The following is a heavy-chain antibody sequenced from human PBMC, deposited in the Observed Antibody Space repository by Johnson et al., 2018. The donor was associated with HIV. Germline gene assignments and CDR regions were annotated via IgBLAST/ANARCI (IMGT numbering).Heavy chain of an antibody. D-gene: IGHD6-19*01. CDR2: ISYDGSNK. CDR1: GFTVSSNY. Sequence: QVQLVESGGGLVQRGGSLRLSCAASGFTVSSNYMSWVRQAPGTGLEWVTVISYDGSNKYYADSVKGRFTISRDNSKNTLYLQMNSLRAEDTAVYYCAKDLEEGQQWLIGAFDIWGQGTMVTVSS. CDR3: AKDLEEGQQWLIGAFDI. V-gene: IGHV3-30*18. J-gene: IGHJ3*02.